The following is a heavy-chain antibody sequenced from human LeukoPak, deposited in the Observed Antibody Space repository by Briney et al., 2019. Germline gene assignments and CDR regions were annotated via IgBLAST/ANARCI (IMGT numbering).Heavy chain of an antibody. Sequence: GESLKIFCKGSGYSFSNYWIGWGRQMPGKGLEWMGIIYPGDSDTRYCPSFQGQVTITADKSISTAYLQWSSLKASDTAIYYCARRAPNNSWYFSDYWGQGSLVTVSS. CDR1: GYSFSNYW. V-gene: IGHV5-51*01. CDR3: ARRAPNNSWYFSDY. D-gene: IGHD6-13*01. J-gene: IGHJ4*02. CDR2: IYPGDSDT.